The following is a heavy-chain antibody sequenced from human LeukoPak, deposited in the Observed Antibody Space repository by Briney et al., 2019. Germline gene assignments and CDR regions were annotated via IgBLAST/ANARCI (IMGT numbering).Heavy chain of an antibody. V-gene: IGHV3-7*03. CDR2: IKQDGSEK. CDR1: GFTFSSYW. CDR3: AKDHIPLLWFGELNYYFDY. J-gene: IGHJ4*02. Sequence: GGSLRLSCAASGFTFSSYWMSWVRQAPGKGLEWVANIKQDGSEKYYVDSVKGRFTISRDNAKNSLYLQMNSLRAEDTAVYYCAKDHIPLLWFGELNYYFDYWGQGTLVTVSS. D-gene: IGHD3-10*01.